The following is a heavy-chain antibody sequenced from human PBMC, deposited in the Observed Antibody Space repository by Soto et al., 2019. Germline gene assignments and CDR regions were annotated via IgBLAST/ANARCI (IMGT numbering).Heavy chain of an antibody. V-gene: IGHV4-39*01. D-gene: IGHD6-13*01. CDR2: IYYSGST. CDR1: GGSISSSSYY. Sequence: PSETLSLTCTVSGGSISSSSYYWGWIRQPPGKGLEWIGSIYYSGSTYYNPSLKSRVTISVDTSKNQFSLKLSSVTAADTAVYYCGSGSSWHTYGMDVWGQGTTVTVSS. CDR3: GSGSSWHTYGMDV. J-gene: IGHJ6*02.